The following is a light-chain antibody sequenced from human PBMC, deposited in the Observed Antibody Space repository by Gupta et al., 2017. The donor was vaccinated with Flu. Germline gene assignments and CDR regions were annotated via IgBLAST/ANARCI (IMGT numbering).Light chain of an antibody. CDR2: AAA. V-gene: IGKV1-39*01. CDR3: QQTYSTPLT. Sequence: DVQMTQSPSSLSASVGDRVTIACRASQSISDFLNWYQQKPGKAPNLLIYAAARLHSGVPSRFSGSGSGADFTLTISSLQPEDFATYYCQQTYSTPLTFGGGTNVDMK. CDR1: QSISDF. J-gene: IGKJ4*01.